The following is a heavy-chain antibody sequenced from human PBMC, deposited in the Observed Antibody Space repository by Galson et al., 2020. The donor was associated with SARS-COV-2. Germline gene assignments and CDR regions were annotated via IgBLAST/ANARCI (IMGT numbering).Heavy chain of an antibody. CDR2: ISTSSSYI. V-gene: IGHV3-21*01. D-gene: IGHD5-18*01. CDR3: ARDEGIRGYNYGRLYYGLDV. CDR1: GFPFSTYS. Sequence: ESLKISCAASGFPFSTYSMNWVRQAPGKGLEWVSSISTSSSYIYYADSVKGRFTISRDNVRNSLYLEMHSLRAEDTAIYYCARDEGIRGYNYGRLYYGLDVWGQGTTVTVSS. J-gene: IGHJ6*02.